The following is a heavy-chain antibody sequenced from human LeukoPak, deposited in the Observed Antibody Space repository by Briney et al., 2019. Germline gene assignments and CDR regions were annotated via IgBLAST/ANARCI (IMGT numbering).Heavy chain of an antibody. Sequence: ASVKVSCKASGYTFTSYDINWVRQATGQGLEWMGWMNPNSGNTGYAQKFQGRVTMTRNTSISTAHMELSSLRSEDTAVYYCAREGVQSDYYCYYYMDVWGKGTTVTVSS. CDR3: AREGVQSDYYCYYYMDV. V-gene: IGHV1-8*01. D-gene: IGHD1-1*01. J-gene: IGHJ6*03. CDR2: MNPNSGNT. CDR1: GYTFTSYD.